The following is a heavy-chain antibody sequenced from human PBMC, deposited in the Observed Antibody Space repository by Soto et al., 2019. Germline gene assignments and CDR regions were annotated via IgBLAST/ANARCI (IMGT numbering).Heavy chain of an antibody. Sequence: EVQLVESGGGLIQPGGSLRLSCAASGFTVSSNYMSWVRQAPGKGLEWVSVIYSGGSTYYADSVKGRFTISRDNSKNTLYLQMNSLRAEDTGVYYCARDPDTAMVKDYCGQGTLVTVSS. V-gene: IGHV3-53*01. CDR2: IYSGGST. CDR3: ARDPDTAMVKDY. J-gene: IGHJ4*02. CDR1: GFTVSSNY. D-gene: IGHD5-18*01.